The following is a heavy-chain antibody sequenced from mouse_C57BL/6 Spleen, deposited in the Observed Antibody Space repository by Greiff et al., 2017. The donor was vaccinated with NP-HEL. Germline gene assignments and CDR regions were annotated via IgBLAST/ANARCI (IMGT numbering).Heavy chain of an antibody. CDR1: GFNIKDDY. CDR2: IDPENGDT. CDR3: TTRGIYSDY. V-gene: IGHV14-4*01. J-gene: IGHJ2*01. Sequence: VHVKQSGAELVRPGASVKLSCTASGFNIKDDYMHWVKQRPEQGLEWIGWIDPENGDTEYASKFQGKATITADTSSNTAYLQLSSLTSEDTAVYYCTTRGIYSDYWGQGTTLTVSS.